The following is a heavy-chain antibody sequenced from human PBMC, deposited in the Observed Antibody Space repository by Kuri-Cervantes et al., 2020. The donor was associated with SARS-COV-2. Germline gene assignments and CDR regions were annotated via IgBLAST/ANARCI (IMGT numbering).Heavy chain of an antibody. CDR1: GFTFSSYS. CDR3: ARVAGEGPIYYYYMDV. Sequence: GESLKISCAASGFTFSSYSMNWVRQAPGKGLEWVSYISSSSSTIYYADSVKGRFTISRDNAKNSLYLQMNSLGGEDTAVYYCARVAGEGPIYYYYMDVWGKGTTVTVSS. CDR2: ISSSSSTI. D-gene: IGHD2-21*01. J-gene: IGHJ6*03. V-gene: IGHV3-48*01.